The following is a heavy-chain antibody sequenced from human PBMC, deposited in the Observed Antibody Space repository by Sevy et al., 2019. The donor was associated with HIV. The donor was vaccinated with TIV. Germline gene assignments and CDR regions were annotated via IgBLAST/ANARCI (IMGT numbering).Heavy chain of an antibody. CDR2: INSGGSST. Sequence: GGSLRLSCAASGFTFSSYWMHWVRQAPGKGLVWVSRINSGGSSTTYADSVNGRFTISRDDAKNTLYLQMNSLRAEDTAVYYCARPKGYSSSWYDYWGQGTLVTVSS. V-gene: IGHV3-74*01. CDR3: ARPKGYSSSWYDY. D-gene: IGHD6-13*01. J-gene: IGHJ4*02. CDR1: GFTFSSYW.